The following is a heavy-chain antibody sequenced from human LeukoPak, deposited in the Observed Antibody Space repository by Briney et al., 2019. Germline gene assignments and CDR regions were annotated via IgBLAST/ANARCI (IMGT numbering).Heavy chain of an antibody. CDR3: ARSQYYYGSGSYYNPPPLFDY. CDR2: IYYSGST. Sequence: SETLSLTCTVSGGSISSGGYYWSWIRQHPGKGLEWIGYIYYSGSTYYNPSLKSRVTISVDTSKNQFSLKLSSVTAADTAVYYCARSQYYYGSGSYYNPPPLFDYWGQGTLVTVSS. CDR1: GGSISSGGYY. V-gene: IGHV4-31*03. J-gene: IGHJ4*02. D-gene: IGHD3-10*01.